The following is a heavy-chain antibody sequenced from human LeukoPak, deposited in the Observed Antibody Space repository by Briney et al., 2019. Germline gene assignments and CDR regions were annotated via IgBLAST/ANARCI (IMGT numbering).Heavy chain of an antibody. Sequence: GASVTVSCKASGYTFTSYGISWVRQAPGQGLEWMGWISAYNGNTNYAQKLQGRVTMTTDTSTSTAYMELRSLRSDDTAVYYCARVRTRGAYSNYINWFDPWGQGTLVTVSS. J-gene: IGHJ5*02. D-gene: IGHD4-11*01. V-gene: IGHV1-18*01. CDR2: ISAYNGNT. CDR3: ARVRTRGAYSNYINWFDP. CDR1: GYTFTSYG.